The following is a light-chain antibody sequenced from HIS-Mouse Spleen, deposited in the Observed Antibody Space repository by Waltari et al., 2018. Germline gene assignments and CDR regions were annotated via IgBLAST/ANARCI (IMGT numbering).Light chain of an antibody. CDR3: QQRSNWRIT. J-gene: IGKJ5*01. CDR1: QSVSSY. V-gene: IGKV3-11*01. CDR2: YAA. Sequence: EIVLTQSPATLSLSPGERATLSCRASQSVSSYLAWYQQKPGQAPRLLIYYAANRAPGIPARFSGSGSGTDFTLTISSLEPEDFAVYYCQQRSNWRITFGQGTRLEIK.